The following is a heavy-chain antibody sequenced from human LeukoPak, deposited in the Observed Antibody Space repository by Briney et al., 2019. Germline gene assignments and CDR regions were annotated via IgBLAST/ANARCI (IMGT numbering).Heavy chain of an antibody. Sequence: GASVKVSCKASGYTFTSYDINWVRQATGQGLEWMGWMNPNSGNTGYAQKFQGRVTMTRNTSISTAYMELSSLRSEDTAVYYCARVSRGYSSGWYISNYYYYYMDAWGKGTTVTVSS. V-gene: IGHV1-8*01. CDR1: GYTFTSYD. D-gene: IGHD6-19*01. CDR2: MNPNSGNT. J-gene: IGHJ6*03. CDR3: ARVSRGYSSGWYISNYYYYYMDA.